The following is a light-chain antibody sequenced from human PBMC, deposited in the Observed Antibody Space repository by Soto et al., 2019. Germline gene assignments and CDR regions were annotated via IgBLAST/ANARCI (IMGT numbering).Light chain of an antibody. J-gene: IGKJ1*01. CDR2: AAS. V-gene: IGKV1-6*01. CDR1: QGISND. CDR3: LQDYNYPLT. Sequence: AIQMTQSPSSLSASVGDGVTITCRASQGISNDLGWYQQKPGKAPKLLIYAASSLQSGVPSRFSGSGYGTDFNLTISSLQTEDFATYYCLQDYNYPLTFGQGTKVDIK.